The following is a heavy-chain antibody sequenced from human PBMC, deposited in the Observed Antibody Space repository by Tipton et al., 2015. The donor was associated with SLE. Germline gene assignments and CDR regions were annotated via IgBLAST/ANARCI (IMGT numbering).Heavy chain of an antibody. CDR2: IYYDGRS. D-gene: IGHD3-9*01. Sequence: TLSLTCTVSGGSINNYYWSWIRQSPWKGLEWIGYIYYDGRSDSNPSLKSRVTMLVDTSEKQFSLKLNSVTAADTAVYYCARVLRYFRWLSGSHFWGQGTLVIVSS. J-gene: IGHJ4*02. CDR1: GGSINNYY. V-gene: IGHV4-59*01. CDR3: ARVLRYFRWLSGSHF.